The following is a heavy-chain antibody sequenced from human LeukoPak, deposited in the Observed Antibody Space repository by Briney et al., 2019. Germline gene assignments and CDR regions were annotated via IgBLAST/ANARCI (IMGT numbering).Heavy chain of an antibody. CDR2: INPNSGGT. CDR3: ARDYVVRGVVYYYYGMDV. D-gene: IGHD3-10*01. V-gene: IGHV1-2*02. CDR1: GYTFTGYY. Sequence: ASVKVSCKASGYTFTGYYMHWVRQAPGQGLEWMGWINPNSGGTNYAQKFQGRVTMTRDTSISTAYMELSRLRSDDTAVHYCARDYVVRGVVYYYYGMDVWGQGTTVTVSS. J-gene: IGHJ6*02.